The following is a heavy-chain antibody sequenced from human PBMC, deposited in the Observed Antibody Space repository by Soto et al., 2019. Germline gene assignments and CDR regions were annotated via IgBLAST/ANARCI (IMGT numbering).Heavy chain of an antibody. V-gene: IGHV4-59*01. Sequence: SETLSLTCTVSGGSISRYFWSWIWQPPGKGLEWIGYLYNTGSTIYNPSLESRVTISVDTSKNQFSLKLNSVTAADTAVYYCARDLWGYCGTDCYPLDVRGPGTTVTVSS. J-gene: IGHJ6*02. CDR1: GGSISRYF. D-gene: IGHD2-21*02. CDR2: LYNTGST. CDR3: ARDLWGYCGTDCYPLDV.